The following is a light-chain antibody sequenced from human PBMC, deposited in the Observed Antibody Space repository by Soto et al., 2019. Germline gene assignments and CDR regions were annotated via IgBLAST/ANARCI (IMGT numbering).Light chain of an antibody. CDR2: AAS. CDR3: QQLHGYPIT. Sequence: SPMAPSPSSPSASVGDRVTITCRASQGIDTSLAWYQQKPGKAPKLLIYAASNFQSGVPSRFSGSGSGTHFTLTISSLQPEDFATYYCQQLHGYPITFGQGTRLENK. V-gene: IGKV1-9*01. CDR1: QGIDTS. J-gene: IGKJ5*01.